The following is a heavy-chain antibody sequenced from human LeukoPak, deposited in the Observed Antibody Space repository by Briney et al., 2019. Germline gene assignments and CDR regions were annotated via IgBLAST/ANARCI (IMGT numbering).Heavy chain of an antibody. D-gene: IGHD3-22*01. CDR3: ARGVTYYYDSSGSHTEYFQH. Sequence: ASVKVSCKASGYTFTGYYMHWVRQAPGQGLEWMGWINPNSGGTNYAQKFQGRVTMTRDTSISTAYMELSRLRSDDTAVYYCARGVTYYYDSSGSHTEYFQHWGQGTLVTVSS. J-gene: IGHJ1*01. CDR1: GYTFTGYY. CDR2: INPNSGGT. V-gene: IGHV1-2*02.